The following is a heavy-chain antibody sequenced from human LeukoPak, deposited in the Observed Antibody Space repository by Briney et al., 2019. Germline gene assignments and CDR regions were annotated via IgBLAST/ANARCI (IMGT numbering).Heavy chain of an antibody. CDR1: GFTFSRHV. V-gene: IGHV3-30*01. CDR3: ARGGIPTGPYYYFYYMDV. Sequence: GSSLRLSCAASGFTFSRHVMQWVRQAPGKGLEWVAVISYDGNNRFYADSVKGRFTISRDNSRNTPYLQMNSLSGDDAAVYSCARGGIPTGPYYYFYYMDVWGKGTAATVSS. J-gene: IGHJ6*03. D-gene: IGHD1-14*01. CDR2: ISYDGNNR.